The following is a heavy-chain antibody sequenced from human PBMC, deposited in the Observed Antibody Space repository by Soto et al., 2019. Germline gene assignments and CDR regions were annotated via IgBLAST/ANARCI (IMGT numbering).Heavy chain of an antibody. CDR1: GFTFSDHY. CDR2: IRKKANSYTP. CDR3: ARISTTSYCDF. J-gene: IGHJ4*02. Sequence: GGSLRLSCAASGFTFSDHYMDWVRQAPGKGLEWVGRIRKKANSYTPEYVATVKGRFTISRDDSKNSMYLQMNSLKTEDTAVYFCARISTTSYCDFWGQGTLVTVSS. D-gene: IGHD4-17*01. V-gene: IGHV3-72*01.